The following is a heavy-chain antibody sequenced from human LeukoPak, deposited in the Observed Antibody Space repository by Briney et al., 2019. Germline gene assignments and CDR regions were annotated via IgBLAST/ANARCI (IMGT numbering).Heavy chain of an antibody. CDR1: GGPISSYY. CDR3: ARDSRSEFIFDY. CDR2: IYYSGST. J-gene: IGHJ4*02. Sequence: PSETLSLTCTVSGGPISSYYWSWIRQPPGKGLEWIGYIYYSGSTNYNPSLKSRVTISVDTSKNQFSLKLSSVTAADTAVYYCARDSRSEFIFDYWGQGTLVTVSS. V-gene: IGHV4-59*12.